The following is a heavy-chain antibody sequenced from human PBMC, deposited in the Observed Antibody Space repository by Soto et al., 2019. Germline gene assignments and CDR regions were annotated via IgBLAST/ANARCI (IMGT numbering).Heavy chain of an antibody. CDR3: ARDNGGSNSLIVDY. Sequence: GGSLRLSCAASGFTFSNYAMNWVRQAPGKGLEWVSYIYRSSTTMYYADSVKGRFTISRDDAENSLYLQMDSLRDEDTAVYYCARDNGGSNSLIVDYWGQGTLVTVSS. CDR2: IYRSSTTM. D-gene: IGHD1-26*01. J-gene: IGHJ4*02. CDR1: GFTFSNYA. V-gene: IGHV3-48*02.